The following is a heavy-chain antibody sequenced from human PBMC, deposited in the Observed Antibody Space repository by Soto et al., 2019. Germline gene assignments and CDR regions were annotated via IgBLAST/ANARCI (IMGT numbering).Heavy chain of an antibody. Sequence: GGSLRLPCAASGFTFSSYAMNWVRQAPGKGLQWVSTISGSGGSTYYADSVKGRFTISRDNSKNTLYLQMNSLRAEDTAVYYCAKDEKQWLVLDYWGQGTLVTVSS. J-gene: IGHJ4*02. CDR3: AKDEKQWLVLDY. CDR1: GFTFSSYA. V-gene: IGHV3-23*01. CDR2: ISGSGGST. D-gene: IGHD6-19*01.